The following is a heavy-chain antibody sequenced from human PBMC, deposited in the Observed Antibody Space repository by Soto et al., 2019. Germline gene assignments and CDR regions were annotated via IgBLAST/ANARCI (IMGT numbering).Heavy chain of an antibody. CDR2: IYYSGST. D-gene: IGHD2-2*01. Sequence: QLLLQESGPRVMKPSETLSLTCSVSGDSITSSRYYWGWIRQTPQTGLEWIGSIYYSGSTFYNPSLKSRLAVSVDTSKNQLSLKLTSVSAADTSLYFCARQTASIVRQGDVDYWGQGTLVTVSS. CDR1: GDSITSSRYY. V-gene: IGHV4-39*01. CDR3: ARQTASIVRQGDVDY. J-gene: IGHJ4*02.